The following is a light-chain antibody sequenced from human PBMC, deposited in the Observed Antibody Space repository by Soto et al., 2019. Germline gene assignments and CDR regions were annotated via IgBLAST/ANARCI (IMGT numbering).Light chain of an antibody. Sequence: DIVMTQSPDSLAVSLGERATINCKSSQSLFFSSNNKNYLAWYQQKGGQPPKLLIYWASTRESGVPDRFSGSGSGTDFTLTITSLQAEDVAVYYCQQYYSPPLSFGGGTKVDIK. CDR1: QSLFFSSNNKNY. CDR3: QQYYSPPLS. V-gene: IGKV4-1*01. CDR2: WAS. J-gene: IGKJ4*01.